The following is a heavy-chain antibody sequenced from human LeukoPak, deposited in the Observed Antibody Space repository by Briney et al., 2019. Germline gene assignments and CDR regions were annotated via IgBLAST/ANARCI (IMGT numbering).Heavy chain of an antibody. D-gene: IGHD3-10*01. CDR2: ISGSGGST. Sequence: GGSLRLSCAASGFTFSSYAMSWVRQAPGKGLEWVSAISGSGGSTYYADSVKGRFTISRDNSKDTLYLQMNSLRAEDTAVYYCAKLARRYYYGSGRDGMDVWGKGTTVTVSS. V-gene: IGHV3-23*01. J-gene: IGHJ6*04. CDR1: GFTFSSYA. CDR3: AKLARRYYYGSGRDGMDV.